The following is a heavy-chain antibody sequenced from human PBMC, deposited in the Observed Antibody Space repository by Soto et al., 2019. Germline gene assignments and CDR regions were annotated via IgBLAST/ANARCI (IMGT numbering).Heavy chain of an antibody. D-gene: IGHD2-15*01. CDR3: ARHASGYFDAFDI. J-gene: IGHJ3*02. CDR1: GYSFTTYW. Sequence: GESLKISCKGYGYSFTTYWIGWVRQMPGKGLEWMGVIYPGDSDTRYSPSFQGQVTISAGKSISTAYLQWSSLKASDTAMYYCARHASGYFDAFDIWGQGTMVTVS. CDR2: IYPGDSDT. V-gene: IGHV5-51*01.